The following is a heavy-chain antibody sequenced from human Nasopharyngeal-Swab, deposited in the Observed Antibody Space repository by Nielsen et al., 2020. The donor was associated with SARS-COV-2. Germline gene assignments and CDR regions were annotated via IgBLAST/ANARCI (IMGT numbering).Heavy chain of an antibody. J-gene: IGHJ3*02. CDR3: ARDGGLGYSGYDTLDAFDI. V-gene: IGHV3-48*04. D-gene: IGHD5-12*01. CDR2: ISSSSSTI. Sequence: VRQAPGKGLEGVSYISSSSSTIYYADSVKGRFTISRDNAKNSLYLQMNSLRAEDTAVYYCARDGGLGYSGYDTLDAFDIWGQGTMVTVSS.